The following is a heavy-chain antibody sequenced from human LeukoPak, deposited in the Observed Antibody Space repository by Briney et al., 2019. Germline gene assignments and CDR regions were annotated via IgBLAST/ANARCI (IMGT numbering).Heavy chain of an antibody. V-gene: IGHV1-18*01. Sequence: VKDSCKGTVYTFTWYVSSWVRLDPEQGLERVGSLSADNGNTNYAQKLRGSVAMTPDTFTSTDYMDLSSMRSVDTPLYYCARGYIQYYEFWSGYASDFDYWGQGTLVTVSS. D-gene: IGHD3-3*01. J-gene: IGHJ4*02. CDR2: LSADNGNT. CDR1: VYTFTWYV. CDR3: ARGYIQYYEFWSGYASDFDY.